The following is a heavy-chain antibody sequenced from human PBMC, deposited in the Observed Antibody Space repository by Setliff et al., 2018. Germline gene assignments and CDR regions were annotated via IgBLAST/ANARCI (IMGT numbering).Heavy chain of an antibody. J-gene: IGHJ4*02. CDR3: ARGPPDFVVVPAAAKFDY. V-gene: IGHV1-18*01. Sequence: ASVKVSCKTSGYTFTNYGINWVRQATGQGLEWMGWNSAYAQKFQGRVTMTTDTPTSTAYLELNSLRSDDTAVYYCARGPPDFVVVPAAAKFDYWGQGTLVTVSS. D-gene: IGHD2-2*01. CDR1: GYTFTNYG. CDR2: NSA.